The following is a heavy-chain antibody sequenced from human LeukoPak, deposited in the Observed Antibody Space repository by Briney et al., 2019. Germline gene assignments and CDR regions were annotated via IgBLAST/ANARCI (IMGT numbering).Heavy chain of an antibody. CDR1: GFTFSSYA. Sequence: GGSLRLSCSASGFTFSSYAMHWVRQAPGKGLEYVSGISRNGGSTNYADSVKGRITISRDNSKNTLYLQMSSLRPEDTAVYYCENQIRCWVYWGQGTLVTVSS. CDR2: ISRNGGST. J-gene: IGHJ4*02. D-gene: IGHD4/OR15-4a*01. V-gene: IGHV3-64D*06. CDR3: ENQIRCWVY.